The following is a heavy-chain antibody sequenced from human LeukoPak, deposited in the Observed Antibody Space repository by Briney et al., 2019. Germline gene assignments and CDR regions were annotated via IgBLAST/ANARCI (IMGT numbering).Heavy chain of an antibody. CDR1: GGSFDGYY. CDR3: ARGLASGYPPIPFDY. Sequence: SETLSLTCAVFGGSFDGYYWSWIRQPPGKGLEWIGEITYDGSTNYNPSLKSRVTISVDTSKIQFSLNLSSVTAADMAIYYCARGLASGYPPIPFDYWGQGTQVTVSS. V-gene: IGHV4-34*01. CDR2: ITYDGST. J-gene: IGHJ4*02. D-gene: IGHD3-3*01.